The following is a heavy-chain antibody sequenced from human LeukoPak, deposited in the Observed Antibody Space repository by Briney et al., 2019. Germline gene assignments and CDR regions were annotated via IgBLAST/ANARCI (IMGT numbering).Heavy chain of an antibody. Sequence: GGSLRLSCAASGFTFSSYTMHWVRQAQGKGLEWVAVISYDGSNKYYADSVKGRFTISRDNSKNTLYLQMNSLRAEDTAVYYCARFDNDFDYWGQGTLVTVSS. V-gene: IGHV3-30-3*01. CDR3: ARFDNDFDY. D-gene: IGHD2-8*01. J-gene: IGHJ4*02. CDR2: ISYDGSNK. CDR1: GFTFSSYT.